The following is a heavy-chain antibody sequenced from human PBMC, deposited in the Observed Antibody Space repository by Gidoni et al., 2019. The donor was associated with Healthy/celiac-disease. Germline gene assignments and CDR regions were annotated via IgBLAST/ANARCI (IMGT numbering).Heavy chain of an antibody. V-gene: IGHV4-31*02. CDR3: ARGGKRPRTTTVTTVGAFDI. Sequence: YWSWIRQHPGKGLEWIGYIYYSGSTYYNPSLKSRVTISVDTSKNQFSLKLSSVTAADTAVYYCARGGKRPRTTTVTTVGAFDIWGQGTMVTVSS. CDR1: Y. D-gene: IGHD4-17*01. CDR2: IYYSGST. J-gene: IGHJ3*02.